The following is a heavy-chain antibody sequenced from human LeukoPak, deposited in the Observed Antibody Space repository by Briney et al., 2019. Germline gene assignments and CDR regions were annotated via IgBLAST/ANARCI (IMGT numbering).Heavy chain of an antibody. D-gene: IGHD3-10*02. J-gene: IGHJ6*02. CDR3: ARDGGYYLRGFRLRDGYPFGYGMDV. CDR2: IYSGGST. V-gene: IGHV3-53*01. Sequence: PGGSLRLSCAASGFTVSSNYMSWVRQAPGKGLEWVSVIYSGGSTYYADSVKGRFTISRDNAKNSLYLQMNSLRAEDTAVYYCARDGGYYLRGFRLRDGYPFGYGMDVWGQGTTVTVSS. CDR1: GFTVSSNY.